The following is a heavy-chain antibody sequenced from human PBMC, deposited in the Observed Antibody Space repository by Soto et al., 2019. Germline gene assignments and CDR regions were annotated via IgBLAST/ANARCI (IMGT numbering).Heavy chain of an antibody. CDR1: GFTFSSYS. CDR3: ARDLPSTIFGVVIPWFDP. CDR2: ISSSSSTI. Sequence: PGGSLRLSCAASGFTFSSYSMNWVRQAPGKGLEWVSYISSSSSTIYYADSVKGRFTISRDNAKNSLYLQMNSLRDEDAAVYYCARDLPSTIFGVVIPWFDPWGQGTLVTVS. D-gene: IGHD3-3*01. J-gene: IGHJ5*02. V-gene: IGHV3-48*02.